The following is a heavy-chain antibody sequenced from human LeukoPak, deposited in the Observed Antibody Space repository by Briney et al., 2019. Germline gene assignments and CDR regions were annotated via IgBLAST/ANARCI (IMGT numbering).Heavy chain of an antibody. J-gene: IGHJ4*02. Sequence: GGSLRLSCAASGFTFSDYYMSWIRQAQGKGLEWVSYISSSGSTIYYADSVKGRFTISRDNAKNSLYLQMNSLRAEDTAVYYCARDRLMIFGVVTCMFDYWGQGTLVTVSS. CDR1: GFTFSDYY. CDR2: ISSSGSTI. CDR3: ARDRLMIFGVVTCMFDY. D-gene: IGHD3-3*01. V-gene: IGHV3-11*01.